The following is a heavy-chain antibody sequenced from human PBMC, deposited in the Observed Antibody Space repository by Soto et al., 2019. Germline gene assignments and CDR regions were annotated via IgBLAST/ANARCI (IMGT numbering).Heavy chain of an antibody. CDR3: ARDGVSSTEYTWNYGTYFDY. V-gene: IGHV1-3*01. Sequence: ASVKVSCKASGYTLSNYAMHWVRQAPGQRLEWMGWINAGNGDIKYSQKFQGRVSITRDTSANTAYMELSSLRPDDTAMYYCARDGVSSTEYTWNYGTYFDYWSQGALVTVSS. CDR2: INAGNGDI. CDR1: GYTLSNYA. J-gene: IGHJ4*02. D-gene: IGHD1-7*01.